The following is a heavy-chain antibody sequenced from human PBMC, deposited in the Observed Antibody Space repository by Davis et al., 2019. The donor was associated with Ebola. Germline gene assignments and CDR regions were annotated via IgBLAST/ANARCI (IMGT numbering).Heavy chain of an antibody. J-gene: IGHJ4*02. V-gene: IGHV3-48*02. D-gene: IGHD6-6*01. CDR2: ISSSSSTI. Sequence: GESLKISCAASGFTFSSYSMNWVRQAPGKGLEWASYISSSSSTIYYADSVKGRFTISRDNAKNSLYLQMNSLRDEDTAVYYCARHSWSGQLAFDYWGQGTLVTVSS. CDR1: GFTFSSYS. CDR3: ARHSWSGQLAFDY.